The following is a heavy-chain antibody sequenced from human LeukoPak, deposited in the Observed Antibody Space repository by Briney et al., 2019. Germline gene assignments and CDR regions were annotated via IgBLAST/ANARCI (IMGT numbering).Heavy chain of an antibody. J-gene: IGHJ4*02. CDR2: INHSGST. CDR3: AREASDY. V-gene: IGHV4-34*01. CDR1: GGSFSVYY. Sequence: SETLSLTCAVYGGSFSVYYWSWIRQPPGKGLEWIGEINHSGSTNYNPSLKSRVTISVDTSKNQFSLKLSSVTAADTAVYYCAREASDYWGQGTLVTVSS.